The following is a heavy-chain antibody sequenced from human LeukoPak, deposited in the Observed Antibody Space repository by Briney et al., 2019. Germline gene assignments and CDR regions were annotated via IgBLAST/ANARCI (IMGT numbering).Heavy chain of an antibody. D-gene: IGHD3-10*01. CDR1: GFTFSSYA. CDR3: AKDQQYYYGSGSYYRY. J-gene: IGHJ4*02. V-gene: IGHV3-23*01. CDR2: ISGSGGST. Sequence: GRSLRLSCAASGFTFSSYAMSWVRQAPGKGLEWVSAISGSGGSTYYADSVKGRFTISRDNSKNTLYLQMNSLRAEDTAVYYCAKDQQYYYGSGSYYRYWGQGTLVTVSS.